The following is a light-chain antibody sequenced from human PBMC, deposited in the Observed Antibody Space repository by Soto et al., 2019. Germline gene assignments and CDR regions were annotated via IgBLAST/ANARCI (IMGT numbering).Light chain of an antibody. CDR3: QQYDILPIT. J-gene: IGKJ5*01. V-gene: IGKV1-5*01. CDR2: DAS. Sequence: DIQMTQSPSTLSASLGYRVTITCRASQSIGTWLAWYQQKPGKAPKLLIYDASSLDGGVPSRFSGSGSGTHFTFTISSLQTEDIGTYYCQQYDILPITFGRGTRLEI. CDR1: QSIGTW.